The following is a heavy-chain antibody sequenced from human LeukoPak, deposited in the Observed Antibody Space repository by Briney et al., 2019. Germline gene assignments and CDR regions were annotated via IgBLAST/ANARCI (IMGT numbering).Heavy chain of an antibody. D-gene: IGHD6-19*01. J-gene: IGHJ6*02. CDR3: ARDMYSSGWDRYYYYGMDV. V-gene: IGHV3-53*01. CDR1: GLTVSSKY. CDR2: IYRGGST. Sequence: PGGSLRLSCAASGLTVSSKYMSWVRQAPGKGLEWVSVIYRGGSTYYADCVKGRFTISRDNSKNTLYLQMSSLRAEDTAVYYCARDMYSSGWDRYYYYGMDVWGQGTTVTVSS.